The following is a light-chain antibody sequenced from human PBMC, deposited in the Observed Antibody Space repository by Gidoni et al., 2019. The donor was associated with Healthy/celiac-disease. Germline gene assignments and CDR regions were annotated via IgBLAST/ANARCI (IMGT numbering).Light chain of an antibody. CDR3: LQDYNYPLT. Sequence: AIQLTQSPSSLSASVGDRVTITCRASQGIRNDLGWYQQKPGKAPKLLIYAASSLQSGVPSRFSGSRSGTDFTLTISSLQPEDFATYYCLQDYNYPLTFGGGTKVEIK. CDR1: QGIRND. CDR2: AAS. V-gene: IGKV1-6*01. J-gene: IGKJ4*01.